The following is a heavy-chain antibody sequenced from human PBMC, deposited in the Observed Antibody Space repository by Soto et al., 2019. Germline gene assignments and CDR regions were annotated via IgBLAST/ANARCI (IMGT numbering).Heavy chain of an antibody. D-gene: IGHD6-19*01. Sequence: QVQLLETGGDVVQPGRSLRLSCVASGFSFGSYPMHWVRQAPGKGLEWLAVISSDGCEKFHAESVQGRFTISRGNSKNTLYLQMNSLRAEDTAVYYCGKGQASIAVDWFDPWGQGTLVTVSS. CDR1: GFSFGSYP. CDR3: GKGQASIAVDWFDP. J-gene: IGHJ5*02. V-gene: IGHV3-30-3*01. CDR2: ISSDGCEK.